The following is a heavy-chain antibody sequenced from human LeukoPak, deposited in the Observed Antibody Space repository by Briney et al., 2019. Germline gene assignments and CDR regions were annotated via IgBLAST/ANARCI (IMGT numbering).Heavy chain of an antibody. CDR3: AKDMIFGPNDAFDI. V-gene: IGHV3-9*01. Sequence: GGSLRLSCAASGFTFDDYAMHWVRQAPGKGLEWVSGISWNSGSIGYADSVKGRFTISRDNAKNSLYLQMNSLRAEDTALYYCAKDMIFGPNDAFDIWGQGTMVTVSS. J-gene: IGHJ3*02. CDR1: GFTFDDYA. D-gene: IGHD3-3*01. CDR2: ISWNSGSI.